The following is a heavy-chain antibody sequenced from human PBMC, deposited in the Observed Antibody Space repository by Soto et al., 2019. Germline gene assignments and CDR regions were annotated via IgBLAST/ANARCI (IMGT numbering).Heavy chain of an antibody. V-gene: IGHV1-69*13. J-gene: IGHJ3*02. Sequence: SVKVSCKASGGTFSSYAISWVREAPGQGLELMGGIIPIFGTANYAQKFQGRVTITADESTSTAYMELSSLRSEDTAVYYCARGMNYYDSSGYYGWGLDAFDIWGQGTMVT. D-gene: IGHD3-22*01. CDR2: IIPIFGTA. CDR3: ARGMNYYDSSGYYGWGLDAFDI. CDR1: GGTFSSYA.